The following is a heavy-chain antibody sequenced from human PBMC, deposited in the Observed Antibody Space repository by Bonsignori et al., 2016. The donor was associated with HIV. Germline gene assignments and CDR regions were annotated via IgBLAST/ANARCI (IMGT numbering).Heavy chain of an antibody. Sequence: GGSLRLSCAASGFTFSSYSMNWVRQAPGKGLEWVSYISSSSSTIYYADSVKGRFTISRDNAKNSLYLQMNSLRDEDTAVYYCARDRGLVVYSRYFDYWGQGTLVTVSS. CDR3: ARDRGLVVYSRYFDY. CDR1: GFTFSSYS. D-gene: IGHD4-11*01. V-gene: IGHV3-48*02. CDR2: ISSSSSTI. J-gene: IGHJ4*02.